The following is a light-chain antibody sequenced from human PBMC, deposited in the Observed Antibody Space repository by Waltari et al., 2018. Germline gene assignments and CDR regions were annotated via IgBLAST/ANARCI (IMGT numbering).Light chain of an antibody. Sequence: QSALTQPASVSGSPGQSITISCTGTSNDVGGYNYVSWYQQHPGKAPKLMLFDVNDRPSGVSNRFAGSKAGNTASLTISGLQAEDDADYYCNSVTSSSTWVFGGGTKLTVL. CDR3: NSVTSSSTWV. V-gene: IGLV2-14*01. CDR1: SNDVGGYNY. CDR2: DVN. J-gene: IGLJ3*02.